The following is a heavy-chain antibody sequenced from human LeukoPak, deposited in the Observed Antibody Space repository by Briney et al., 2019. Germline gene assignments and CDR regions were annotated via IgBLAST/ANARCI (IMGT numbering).Heavy chain of an antibody. Sequence: ASVKVSCKASGYTFTSYGISWVRQAPGQGLEWMGWISAYNGNTNYAQKLQGRVTMTTDTSTSTAYMELSSLRSEDTAVYYCARNPYLYYSSGSFDYWGQGTLVTVSS. V-gene: IGHV1-18*01. CDR2: ISAYNGNT. CDR1: GYTFTSYG. J-gene: IGHJ4*02. CDR3: ARNPYLYYSSGSFDY. D-gene: IGHD3-10*01.